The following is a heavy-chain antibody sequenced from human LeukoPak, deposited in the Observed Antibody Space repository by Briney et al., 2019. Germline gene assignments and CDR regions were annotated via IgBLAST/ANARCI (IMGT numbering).Heavy chain of an antibody. CDR3: VRDYENLTGSKTRFHY. V-gene: IGHV3-7*01. J-gene: IGHJ4*02. D-gene: IGHD3-9*01. CDR2: IKQDGSEK. CDR1: QFTFSSYA. Sequence: TGGSLRLSCAASQFTFSSYAMHWVRQAPGKGLEWVANIKQDGSEKYYVDSVKGRFTISRDNAKNSLYLQMNSLRAEDTAVYYCVRDYENLTGSKTRFHYWGQGTLVTVSS.